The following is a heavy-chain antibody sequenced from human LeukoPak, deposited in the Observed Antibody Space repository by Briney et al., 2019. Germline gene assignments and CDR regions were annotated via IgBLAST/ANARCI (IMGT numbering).Heavy chain of an antibody. Sequence: GGSLRLSCAASGFTFSSYSMNWVRQAPGKGLEWVSSISSSSSYIYYADSVKGRFTISRDNAKNSLYLQMNSLRAEDTAVYYCVSNGGRTVTPAVFGYWGQGTLVTVSS. D-gene: IGHD4-11*01. CDR1: GFTFSSYS. CDR2: ISSSSSYI. CDR3: VSNGGRTVTPAVFGY. V-gene: IGHV3-21*01. J-gene: IGHJ4*02.